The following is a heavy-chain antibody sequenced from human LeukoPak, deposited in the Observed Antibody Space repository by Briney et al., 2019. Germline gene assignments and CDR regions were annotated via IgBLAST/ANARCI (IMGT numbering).Heavy chain of an antibody. CDR3: ARRAGAYSHPYDY. CDR2: MLYDGSNK. J-gene: IGHJ4*02. Sequence: GRSLRLSCALSGFTFSSYAMYWVRQAPAKGLHWVATMLYDGSNKYYVDSVKGRFTISRDNSKNTLYLQMNSLRAQDTGVYYCARRAGAYSHPYDYWGQGTLVTDSS. CDR1: GFTFSSYA. V-gene: IGHV3-30*14. D-gene: IGHD4/OR15-4a*01.